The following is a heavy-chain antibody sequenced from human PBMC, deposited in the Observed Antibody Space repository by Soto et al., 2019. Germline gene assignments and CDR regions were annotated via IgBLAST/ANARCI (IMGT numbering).Heavy chain of an antibody. D-gene: IGHD5-12*01. Sequence: GLDLEWLALIYWADDKRYNPSLKTWLTITKATSKTQVVLTMTNMDPVDTATYYFARARRGSVYSFDYWGQGTLVTVSS. V-gene: IGHV2-5*02. J-gene: IGHJ4*02. CDR2: IYWADDK. CDR3: ARARRGSVYSFDY.